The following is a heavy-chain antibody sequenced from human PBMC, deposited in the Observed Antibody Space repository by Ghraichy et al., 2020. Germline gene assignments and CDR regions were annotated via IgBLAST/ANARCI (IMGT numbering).Heavy chain of an antibody. D-gene: IGHD6-19*01. J-gene: IGHJ4*02. CDR3: ARMGAVAGFYFDY. CDR2: IDWDNDK. CDR1: GFSLSTSGMR. V-gene: IGHV2-70*04. Sequence: QTLSLTCTFSGFSLSTSGMRVSWIRQPPGKALEWLARIDWDNDKFYSTFLKTRLTISKDTSKNQVVLTMTNMDPVDTATYYCARMGAVAGFYFDYWGQGTLVTVSS.